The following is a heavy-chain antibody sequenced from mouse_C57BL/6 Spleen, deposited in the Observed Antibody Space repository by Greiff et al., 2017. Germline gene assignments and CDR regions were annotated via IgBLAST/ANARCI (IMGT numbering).Heavy chain of an antibody. Sequence: QVQLQQSGPELVKPGASVKISCKASGYAFSSSWMNWVKQRPGQGLEWIGRIYPGDGDTNYNGKFKGKATLTADKSSSTAYMQLSSLTSEDSAVYFCARSGVLRYAMDYWGQGTSVTVSS. CDR2: IYPGDGDT. V-gene: IGHV1-82*01. CDR3: ARSGVLRYAMDY. J-gene: IGHJ4*01. D-gene: IGHD5-1*01. CDR1: GYAFSSSW.